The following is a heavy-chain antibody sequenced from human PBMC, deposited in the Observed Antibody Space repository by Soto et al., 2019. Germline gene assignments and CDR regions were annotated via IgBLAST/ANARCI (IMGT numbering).Heavy chain of an antibody. CDR2: ISSSSTYI. Sequence: EVQLVESGGGLVKPGGSLTLSCAASGFSFSTYTMNWVRQAPGKGLEWVSSISSSSTYIYYADSVKGRFTIARDNAENALCRLLNSLGAEDTAVYYCAREKDIGLGALGYYDYGMDVLGHVNTVTVSS. CDR1: GFSFSTYT. CDR3: AREKDIGLGALGYYDYGMDV. J-gene: IGHJ6*02. V-gene: IGHV3-21*01.